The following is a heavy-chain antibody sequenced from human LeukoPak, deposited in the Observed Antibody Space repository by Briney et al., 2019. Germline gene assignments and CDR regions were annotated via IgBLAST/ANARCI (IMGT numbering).Heavy chain of an antibody. Sequence: ASAKVSCKASGYTFTSYGISWVRQAPGQGLEWMGWISAYNGNTNYAQKLQGRVTMTTDTSTSTAYMELRSLRSDDTAVYYCARVQIRYYYDSSGYYYYGMDVWGQGTTVTVSS. V-gene: IGHV1-18*01. CDR1: GYTFTSYG. D-gene: IGHD3-22*01. CDR3: ARVQIRYYYDSSGYYYYGMDV. CDR2: ISAYNGNT. J-gene: IGHJ6*02.